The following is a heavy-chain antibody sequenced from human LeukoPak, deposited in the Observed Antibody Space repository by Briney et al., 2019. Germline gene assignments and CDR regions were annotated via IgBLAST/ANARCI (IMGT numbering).Heavy chain of an antibody. CDR1: GGSISSYY. CDR3: ARVSGSYHWYFDL. J-gene: IGHJ2*01. D-gene: IGHD1-26*01. CDR2: IYYSGST. Sequence: PSETLSLTCTVSGGSISSYYWSWIRQPPGKGLEWIGYIYYSGSTNYNPSLKSRVTISVDTSKNQFSLKLSSVTAADTAVYYCARVSGSYHWYFDLWGRGTLVTVSS. V-gene: IGHV4-59*01.